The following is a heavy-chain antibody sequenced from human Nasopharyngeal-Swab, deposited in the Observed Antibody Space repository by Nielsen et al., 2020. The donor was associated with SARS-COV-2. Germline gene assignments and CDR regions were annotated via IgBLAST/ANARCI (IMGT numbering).Heavy chain of an antibody. CDR1: GFTFDDYA. D-gene: IGHD1-14*01. Sequence: SLKISCAASGFTFDDYAMHWVRQAPGKGLEWVSGISWNSGSIGYADSVKGRFTISRDNSKNTLYLQMNSLRAEDTAVYYCARDCDHHYFDYWGQGTLVTVSS. CDR2: ISWNSGSI. CDR3: ARDCDHHYFDY. V-gene: IGHV3-9*01. J-gene: IGHJ4*02.